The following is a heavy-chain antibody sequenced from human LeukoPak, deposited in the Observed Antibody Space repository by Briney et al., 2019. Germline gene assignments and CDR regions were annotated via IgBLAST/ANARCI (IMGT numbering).Heavy chain of an antibody. CDR2: INPNSGGT. J-gene: IGHJ4*02. V-gene: IGHV1-2*02. D-gene: IGHD6-19*01. CDR1: GYTFTCYC. Sequence: ASVKVSCKASGYTFTCYCMHWVRQAPGQGLEWMGWINPNSGGTNYAQKFQGRVTMTRDTSISTAYMELSRLRSDDTAVYYCARDRTRTGYSSGWYHDYWGQGTLVTVSS. CDR3: ARDRTRTGYSSGWYHDY.